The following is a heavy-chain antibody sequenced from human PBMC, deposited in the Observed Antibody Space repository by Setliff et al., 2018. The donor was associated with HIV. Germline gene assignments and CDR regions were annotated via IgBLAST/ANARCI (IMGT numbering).Heavy chain of an antibody. D-gene: IGHD5-18*01. CDR1: GYTFTSSG. J-gene: IGHJ6*03. V-gene: IGHV1-18*01. Sequence: ASVKVSCKASGYTFTSSGITWVRQAPGQGLEWMGYISGYNGNTKYAQNVQGRVTMTTDTSTSTAYMELRSLRYDDTAVYYCARDPRSGYDSDTAMVTVYYYYMDVWGKGTTVTVSS. CDR3: ARDPRSGYDSDTAMVTVYYYYMDV. CDR2: ISGYNGNT.